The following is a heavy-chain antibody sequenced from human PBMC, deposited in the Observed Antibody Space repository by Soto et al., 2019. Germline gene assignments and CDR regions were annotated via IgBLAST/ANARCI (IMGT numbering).Heavy chain of an antibody. D-gene: IGHD5-12*01. J-gene: IGHJ4*02. CDR1: GFSLSTSGVG. V-gene: IGHV2-5*02. CDR3: AHRRDIVAGFGG. CDR2: IYWDDDK. Sequence: QITLKESGPTLVKPTQTLTLTCTFSGFSLSTSGVGVGWIRQPPGKALEWLALIYWDDDKRCSPSLKSRLTITKDTSKNQVVLTVTNMDPVDTATYYCAHRRDIVAGFGGWGQGTLVTVSS.